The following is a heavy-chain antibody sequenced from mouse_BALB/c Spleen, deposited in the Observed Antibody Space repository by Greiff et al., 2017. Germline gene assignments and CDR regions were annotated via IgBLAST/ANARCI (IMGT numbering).Heavy chain of an antibody. V-gene: IGHV14-3*02. D-gene: IGHD1-1*01. J-gene: IGHJ3*01. CDR2: IDPANGNT. Sequence: EVKLMESGAELVKPGASVKLSCTASGFNIKDTYMHWVKQRPEQGLEWIGRIDPANGNTKYDPKFQGKATITADTSSNTAYLQLSSLTSEDTAVYYCAREDYVFAYWGQGTLVTVSA. CDR1: GFNIKDTY. CDR3: AREDYVFAY.